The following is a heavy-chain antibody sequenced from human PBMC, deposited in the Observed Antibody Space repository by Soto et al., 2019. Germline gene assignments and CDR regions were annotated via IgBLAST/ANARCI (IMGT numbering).Heavy chain of an antibody. J-gene: IGHJ6*02. CDR2: INPGDSDT. Sequence: GESLKISCKGSGYSFTNYYIAWVRQLPGKGLEWMGIINPGDSDTRYNPSFQGQVTMSADKSISTAYLQWSSLQASDTAMYYCARSGGGSSSSGFSYYYGMDVWGQGTTVTVSS. D-gene: IGHD6-6*01. CDR3: ARSGGGSSSSGFSYYYGMDV. CDR1: GYSFTNYY. V-gene: IGHV5-51*01.